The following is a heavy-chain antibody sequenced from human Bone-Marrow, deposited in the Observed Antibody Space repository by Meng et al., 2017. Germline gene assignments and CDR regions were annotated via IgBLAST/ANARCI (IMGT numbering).Heavy chain of an antibody. V-gene: IGHV3-49*03. CDR2: IRSKAYGGTT. D-gene: IGHD2-21*02. J-gene: IGHJ4*02. CDR3: TKTRHIVVVTEYYFDY. Sequence: GESLKISCTASGFTFGDYAMSWFRQAPGKGLEWVGFIRSKAYGGTTEYAASVKGRFTISRDDSKSIAYLQMNSLKTEDTAVYYCTKTRHIVVVTEYYFDYWGQGTLVTVCS. CDR1: GFTFGDYA.